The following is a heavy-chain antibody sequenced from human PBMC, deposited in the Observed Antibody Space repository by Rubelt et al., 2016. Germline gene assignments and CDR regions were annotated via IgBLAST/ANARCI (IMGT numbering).Heavy chain of an antibody. V-gene: IGHV4-4*07. CDR2: IYTSGST. Sequence: NNYYWTWIRQPAGKGLEWIGRIYTSGSTTYNPSLKTRVTMSVDTSKNQFSLKLSSVTAADTAVYYCARRPYCGGDCYFFDYWGQGSLVTVSS. CDR1: NNYY. CDR3: ARRPYCGGDCYFFDY. D-gene: IGHD2-21*01. J-gene: IGHJ4*02.